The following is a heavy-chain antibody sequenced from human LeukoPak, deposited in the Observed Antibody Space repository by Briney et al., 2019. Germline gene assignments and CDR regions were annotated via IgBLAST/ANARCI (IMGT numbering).Heavy chain of an antibody. V-gene: IGHV3-7*01. D-gene: IGHD2-15*01. CDR3: ASYCSGGSCLILGGGMFDP. CDR1: GFTFSSYW. Sequence: PGGSLRLSCAASGFTFSSYWMSWVRQAPGKGLEWVANIKQDGSEKYYVDSVKGRFTISRDNAKNSLYLQMNSLRAEDTAVYYCASYCSGGSCLILGGGMFDPWGQGTLVTVSS. J-gene: IGHJ5*02. CDR2: IKQDGSEK.